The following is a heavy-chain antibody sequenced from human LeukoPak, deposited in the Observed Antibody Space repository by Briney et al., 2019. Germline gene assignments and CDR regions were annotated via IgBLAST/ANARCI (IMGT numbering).Heavy chain of an antibody. J-gene: IGHJ5*02. V-gene: IGHV3-23*01. CDR3: AKGSGSGWYGWFAP. CDR1: GFTFSSYA. CDR2: ISGSGGSA. Sequence: GGSLRLSCAASGFTFSSYAMSWVRQAPGKGLEWVSSISGSGGSADYADSVKGRFTISRDNSKNTLYLQMNSLRAEDTAVYYCAKGSGSGWYGWFAPWGQGTLVTVSS. D-gene: IGHD6-19*01.